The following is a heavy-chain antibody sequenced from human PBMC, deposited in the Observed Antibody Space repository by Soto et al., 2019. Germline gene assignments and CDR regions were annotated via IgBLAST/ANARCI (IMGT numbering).Heavy chain of an antibody. Sequence: SETLSLTCTVSGGSISSGGYYWSWIRQHPGKGLEWIGYIYYSGSTYYNPSLKSRVTISVDTSKNQFSLKLSSVTAADTAVYYCARVGEVTGRGGYYFVYWGQGTLVTVSS. D-gene: IGHD2-21*02. CDR1: GGSISSGGYY. CDR3: ARVGEVTGRGGYYFVY. CDR2: IYYSGST. V-gene: IGHV4-31*03. J-gene: IGHJ4*02.